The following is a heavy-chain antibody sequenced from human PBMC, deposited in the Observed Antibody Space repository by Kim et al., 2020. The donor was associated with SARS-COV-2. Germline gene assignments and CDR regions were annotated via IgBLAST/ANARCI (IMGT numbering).Heavy chain of an antibody. Sequence: GRFTFSRDNSKNTLYLQMNSLRAEDTAVYYCANAEGRNKRDGYNLNAFDIWGQGTMVTVSS. V-gene: IGHV3-30*02. D-gene: IGHD5-12*01. CDR3: ANAEGRNKRDGYNLNAFDI. J-gene: IGHJ3*02.